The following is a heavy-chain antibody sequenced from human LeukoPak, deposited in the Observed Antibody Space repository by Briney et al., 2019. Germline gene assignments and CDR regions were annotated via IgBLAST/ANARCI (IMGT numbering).Heavy chain of an antibody. CDR3: ARLGVKIVRVVSLKRSGGHWFDP. Sequence: GESLKISCKGGGYSFTNYWIVWVRQLPGKGLEWMGVIYYDDSETQYSPSFQGQLTISVDKSISTVYLQWSALKASDSAIYYCARLGVKIVRVVSLKRSGGHWFDPWGQGTLVNVSS. D-gene: IGHD3-10*01. V-gene: IGHV5-51*01. CDR2: IYYDDSET. CDR1: GYSFTNYW. J-gene: IGHJ5*02.